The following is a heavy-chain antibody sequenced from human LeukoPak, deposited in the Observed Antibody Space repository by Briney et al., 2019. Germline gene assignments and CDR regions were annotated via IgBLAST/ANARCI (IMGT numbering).Heavy chain of an antibody. CDR2: IYYSGST. Sequence: PSETLSLTYTVSGGSIYSSSYYWGWIRQPPGKGLEWIGCIYYSGSTFYNPSLESRVTISIDTSKNQFSLKLSSVTATDTAVYYCASRSARTPHWFDPWGQGALVTVSS. D-gene: IGHD1-1*01. CDR1: GGSIYSSSYY. V-gene: IGHV4-39*01. CDR3: ASRSARTPHWFDP. J-gene: IGHJ5*02.